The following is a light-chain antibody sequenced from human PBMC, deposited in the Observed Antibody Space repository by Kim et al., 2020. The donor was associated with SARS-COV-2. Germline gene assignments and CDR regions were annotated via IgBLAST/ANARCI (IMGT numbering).Light chain of an antibody. CDR1: QSVLYSSNNKNY. V-gene: IGKV4-1*01. J-gene: IGKJ1*01. Sequence: DIVMTQSPDFLAVSLGERATINCQSSQSVLYSSNNKNYLAWYQQKPGQPPKLLIYWSSTRESGVPDRFSGSGSGTDFTLTISSLQAEDVAVYYCQQYYSTPRTFGQGTKVDIK. CDR3: QQYYSTPRT. CDR2: WSS.